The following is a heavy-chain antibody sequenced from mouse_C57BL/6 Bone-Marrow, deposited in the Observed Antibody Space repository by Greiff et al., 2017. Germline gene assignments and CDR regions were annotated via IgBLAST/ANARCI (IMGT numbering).Heavy chain of an antibody. J-gene: IGHJ4*01. D-gene: IGHD1-1*02. CDR2: IYPGSGST. CDR3: ARRILFYAMDY. CDR1: GYTFTSYW. V-gene: IGHV1-55*01. Sequence: QVQLQQPGAELVKPGASVKMSCKASGYTFTSYWITWVKQRPGQGLEWIGDIYPGSGSTNYNEKFKSKATLTVDTSSSTAYMQLSSLPSEDSAVYYCARRILFYAMDYWGQGTSVTVSS.